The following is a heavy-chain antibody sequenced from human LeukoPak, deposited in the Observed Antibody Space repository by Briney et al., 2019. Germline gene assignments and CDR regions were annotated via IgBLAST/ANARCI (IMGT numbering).Heavy chain of an antibody. CDR1: GGSFSGYY. CDR2: INHSGST. J-gene: IGHJ5*02. Sequence: SETLSLTCAVYGGSFSGYYWSWIRQPPGKGLEWIGEINHSGSTNYNPSLKSRVTISVDTSKNQFSLKLSSVTAADTAVYYCARRRTVGSSSWNSPTTWFDPWGQGTLVTVSS. D-gene: IGHD6-13*01. V-gene: IGHV4-34*01. CDR3: ARRRTVGSSSWNSPTTWFDP.